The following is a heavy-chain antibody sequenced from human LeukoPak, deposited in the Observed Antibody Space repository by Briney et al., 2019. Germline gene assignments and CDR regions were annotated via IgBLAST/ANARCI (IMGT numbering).Heavy chain of an antibody. Sequence: ASVKVSCKASGYTFNGYYLHRVRQAPGQGLEWMGWINPNSGGTNYAQKFQGRVTMTRDTSISTAYMELSRLRSDDTAVYYCARWMATVITPDYWGQGTLVTVSS. D-gene: IGHD5-24*01. J-gene: IGHJ4*02. CDR3: ARWMATVITPDY. CDR1: GYTFNGYY. CDR2: INPNSGGT. V-gene: IGHV1-2*02.